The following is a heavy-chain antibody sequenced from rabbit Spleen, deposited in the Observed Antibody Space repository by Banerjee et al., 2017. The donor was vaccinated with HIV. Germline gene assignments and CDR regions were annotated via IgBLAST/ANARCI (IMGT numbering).Heavy chain of an antibody. D-gene: IGHD1-1*01. CDR3: ARDLDGVIGWNFGW. Sequence: QSLEESGGDLVKPGASLTLTCTASGVSFTSNYYMCWVRQAPGKGLEWIACIGVGSGGSTYYASWAKGRFTISKTSSTTVTLQMTSLTAADTATYFCARDLDGVIGWNFGWWGPGTLVTVS. CDR2: IGVGSGGST. V-gene: IGHV1S40*01. CDR1: GVSFTSNYY. J-gene: IGHJ4*01.